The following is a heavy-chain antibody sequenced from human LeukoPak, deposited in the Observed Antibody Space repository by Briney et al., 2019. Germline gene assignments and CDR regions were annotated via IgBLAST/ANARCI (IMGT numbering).Heavy chain of an antibody. CDR2: ISSSGGYV. J-gene: IGHJ4*02. CDR1: GFNFYDYG. CDR3: ANDHYDNSGHLL. D-gene: IGHD3-22*01. V-gene: IGHV3-21*06. Sequence: GGSLRLSCAASGFNFYDYGMNWVRQAPGKGLEFVASISSSGGYVYHADSVKGRFTISRDNAKNSLYLQMNRLSAEDTAFYYCANDHYDNSGHLLWGQGTLVTVSS.